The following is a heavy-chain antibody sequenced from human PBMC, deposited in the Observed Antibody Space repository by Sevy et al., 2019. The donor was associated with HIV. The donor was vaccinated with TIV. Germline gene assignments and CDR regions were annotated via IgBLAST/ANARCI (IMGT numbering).Heavy chain of an antibody. CDR2: ISYDGSNK. J-gene: IGHJ4*02. Sequence: GGSLRLSCAASGFTFSSYGMHWVRQAPGKGLEWVAVISYDGSNKYYADSVKGRFTISRDNSKNTLYLQMNSLRAEDTAVYYCAKDQHRVAAAGTSIDYWGQGTLVTVSS. V-gene: IGHV3-30*18. CDR3: AKDQHRVAAAGTSIDY. D-gene: IGHD6-13*01. CDR1: GFTFSSYG.